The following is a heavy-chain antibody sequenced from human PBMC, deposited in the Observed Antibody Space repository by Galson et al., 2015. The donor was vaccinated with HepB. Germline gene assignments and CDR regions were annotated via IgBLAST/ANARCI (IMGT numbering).Heavy chain of an antibody. CDR3: ARDPSGSYWGRWFDL. V-gene: IGHV6-1*01. CDR2: TCYRSKWYN. Sequence: CAISGDSVSSNSAAWNRIRRSPSRGLEWLGRTCYRSKWYNDYAESVKSRMTIKPDTSKNEFSLQLNSVTPEDTAVYYCARDPSGSYWGRWFDLWGQGIPVTVSS. J-gene: IGHJ5*02. D-gene: IGHD1-26*01. CDR1: GDSVSSNSAA.